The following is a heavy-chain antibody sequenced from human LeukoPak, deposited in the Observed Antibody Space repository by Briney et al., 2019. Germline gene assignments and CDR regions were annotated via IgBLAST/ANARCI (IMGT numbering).Heavy chain of an antibody. CDR3: ARDGYCTNGVCYTGYFDY. J-gene: IGHJ4*02. Sequence: GGSLRLSCAASGFTFSSYWMSWVRQAPGKGLEWVANIKQDGSEKYYVDSVKGRFTIYRDNDKNSLYLQMNSLRAEDTAVYYCARDGYCTNGVCYTGYFDYWGQGTLVTVSS. D-gene: IGHD2-8*01. V-gene: IGHV3-7*01. CDR2: IKQDGSEK. CDR1: GFTFSSYW.